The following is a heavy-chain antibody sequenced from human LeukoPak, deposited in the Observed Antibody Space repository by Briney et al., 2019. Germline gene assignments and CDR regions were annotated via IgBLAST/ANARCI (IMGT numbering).Heavy chain of an antibody. CDR1: GFTFGTYG. V-gene: IGHV3-23*01. CDR3: AKDRVPSPGAHDSGYFDS. J-gene: IGHJ4*02. Sequence: GGSLRLSCVASGFTFGTYGMSWVRQAPGKGLEWVSGISGSGSGTFYADSVKGRFTISRDNSKNTLFLQMNSLRAEDSAVYYCAKDRVPSPGAHDSGYFDSWGQGALVTVSS. D-gene: IGHD1-1*01. CDR2: ISGSGSGT.